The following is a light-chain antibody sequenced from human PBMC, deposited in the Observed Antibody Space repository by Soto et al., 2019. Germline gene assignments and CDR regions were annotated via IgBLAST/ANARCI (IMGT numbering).Light chain of an antibody. CDR3: ASWDDSLRGVV. CDR1: TSNIGPNS. V-gene: IGLV1-47*02. Sequence: QSALTQPPSASGTPGQGVIISCSGSTSNIGPNSVYWYQQLPGTAPKLLIYSDSQRPSGVPDRFSGSKSGISASLAISGLRSEDEADYYCASWDDSLRGVVFGGGTKLTVL. J-gene: IGLJ2*01. CDR2: SDS.